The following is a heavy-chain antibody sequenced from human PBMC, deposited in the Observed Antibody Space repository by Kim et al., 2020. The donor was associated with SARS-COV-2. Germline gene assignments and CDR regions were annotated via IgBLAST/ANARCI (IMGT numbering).Heavy chain of an antibody. Sequence: AVSVKSRITINPDTSKNQFSLQLNSVTPEDTAVYYCARDRQWLGRFWFDPWGQGTLVTVSS. V-gene: IGHV6-1*01. J-gene: IGHJ5*02. CDR3: ARDRQWLGRFWFDP. D-gene: IGHD6-19*01.